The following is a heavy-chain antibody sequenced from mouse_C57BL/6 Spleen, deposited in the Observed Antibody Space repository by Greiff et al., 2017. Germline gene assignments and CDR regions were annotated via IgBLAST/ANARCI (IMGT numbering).Heavy chain of an antibody. CDR3: ARERTLTERGYFDY. D-gene: IGHD1-1*01. CDR2: IDPSDSYT. V-gene: IGHV1-69*01. J-gene: IGHJ2*01. CDR1: GYTFTSYW. Sequence: QVQLQQPGAELVMPGASVKLSCKASGYTFTSYWMHWVKQRPGQGLEWIGEIDPSDSYTNYNQKFKGKSTLTVDKSSSTAYMQISSLTSEDSAVYYCARERTLTERGYFDYWGQGTTLTVSS.